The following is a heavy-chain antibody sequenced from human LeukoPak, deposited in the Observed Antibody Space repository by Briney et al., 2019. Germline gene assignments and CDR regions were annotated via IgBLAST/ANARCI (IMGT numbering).Heavy chain of an antibody. Sequence: SETLSLTCTVSGGSISSSSYYWGWIRQPPGKGLEWIGSIYYSGSTYYNPSLKSRVTISVDTSKNQFSLKLSSVTAADTAVYYCARAPAHYYDSSDHYYVGESYFDYWGQGTLVTVSS. CDR3: ARAPAHYYDSSDHYYVGESYFDY. J-gene: IGHJ4*02. D-gene: IGHD3-22*01. CDR2: IYYSGST. CDR1: GGSISSSSYY. V-gene: IGHV4-39*01.